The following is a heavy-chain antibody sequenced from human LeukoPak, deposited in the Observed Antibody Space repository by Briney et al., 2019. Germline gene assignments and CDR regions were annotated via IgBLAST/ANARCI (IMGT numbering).Heavy chain of an antibody. CDR2: IYHSGST. J-gene: IGHJ3*02. V-gene: IGHV4-30-2*01. CDR1: GGSISSGGYY. D-gene: IGHD6-6*01. CDR3: ARHGIAARRAFDI. Sequence: SQTLSLTCTVSGGSISSGGYYWSWIRQPPGKGLEWIGYIYHSGSTYYNPSLKSRVTISVDRSKNQFSLKLSSVTAADTAVYYCARHGIAARRAFDIWGQGTMVTVSS.